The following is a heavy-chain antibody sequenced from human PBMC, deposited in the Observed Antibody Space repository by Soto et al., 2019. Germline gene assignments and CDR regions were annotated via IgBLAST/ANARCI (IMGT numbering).Heavy chain of an antibody. J-gene: IGHJ3*02. CDR2: ISYDGSNK. CDR3: AREGEWLLPLGAFDAFDI. V-gene: IGHV3-30-3*01. Sequence: GGSLRLSCAASGFTFSSYAMHWVRQAPGKGLEWVAVISYDGSNKYYADSVKGRFTISRDNSKNTLYLQMNSLRAEDTAVYYCAREGEWLLPLGAFDAFDIWGQGTMVTVSS. D-gene: IGHD3-3*01. CDR1: GFTFSSYA.